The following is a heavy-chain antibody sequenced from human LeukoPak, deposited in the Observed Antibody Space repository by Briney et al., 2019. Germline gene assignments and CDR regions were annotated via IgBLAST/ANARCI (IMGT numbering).Heavy chain of an antibody. J-gene: IGHJ4*02. Sequence: GASVKVSCKASGGTFSSYAISRVRQAPGQGLEWMGGIIPIFGTANYAQKFQGKVTITADESTSTAYMELSSLRSEDTAVYYCAREVCSSTSCYPPPLGDYWGQGTLVTVSS. CDR2: IIPIFGTA. V-gene: IGHV1-69*13. D-gene: IGHD2-2*01. CDR1: GGTFSSYA. CDR3: AREVCSSTSCYPPPLGDY.